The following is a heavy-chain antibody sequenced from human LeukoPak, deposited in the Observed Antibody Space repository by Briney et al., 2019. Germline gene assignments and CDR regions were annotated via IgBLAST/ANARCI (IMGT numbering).Heavy chain of an antibody. CDR3: ARVGVTYYDFWSGYSYHFDY. V-gene: IGHV4-34*01. CDR2: INHSGNT. Sequence: SETLSLTCAVYGGSFSGYYWSWIRQPPGKGLEWIGEINHSGNTNSNPSLKSRVTMSVDTSKNQFSLKLSSVTAADTAVYYCARVGVTYYDFWSGYSYHFDYWGQGTLVTVSS. D-gene: IGHD3-3*01. CDR1: GGSFSGYY. J-gene: IGHJ4*02.